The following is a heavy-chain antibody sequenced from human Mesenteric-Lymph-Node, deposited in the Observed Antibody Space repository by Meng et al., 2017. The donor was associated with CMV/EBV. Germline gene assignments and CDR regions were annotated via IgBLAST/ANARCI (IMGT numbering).Heavy chain of an antibody. CDR1: GFTFSSYA. CDR2: IYSGGSST. J-gene: IGHJ4*02. V-gene: IGHV3-23*03. CDR3: ARGRGY. Sequence: GGSLRLSCAASGFTFSSYAMSWVRQAPGKGLEWVSVIYSGGSSTYYADSVKGRFTISRDNSKNTLYLQMNSLRAEDTAMYYCARGRGYWGQGTLVTVPQ.